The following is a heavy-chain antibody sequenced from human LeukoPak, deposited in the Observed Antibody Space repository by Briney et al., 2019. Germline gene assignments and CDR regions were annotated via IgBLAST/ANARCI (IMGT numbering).Heavy chain of an antibody. CDR3: AKQAAGGTKHFDY. D-gene: IGHD6-13*01. CDR2: ISGSGGST. Sequence: GGSLRLSCAASGFTFSSYAMSWFRQAPGKGLEWVSAISGSGGSTYYADSVKGRFTISGDNSKNTLYLQMNSLRAEDTAVYYCAKQAAGGTKHFDYWGQGTLVTVSS. J-gene: IGHJ4*02. CDR1: GFTFSSYA. V-gene: IGHV3-23*01.